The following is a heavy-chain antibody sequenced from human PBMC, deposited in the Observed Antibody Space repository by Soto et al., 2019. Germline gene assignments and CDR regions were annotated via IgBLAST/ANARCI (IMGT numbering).Heavy chain of an antibody. CDR2: ISGSGGGT. CDR3: AKLDCSGGSCFFGAFDI. D-gene: IGHD2-15*01. V-gene: IGHV3-23*01. CDR1: GFTFNNYA. J-gene: IGHJ3*02. Sequence: GGSLRLSCAASGFTFNNYAMSWVRQAPGKGLEWVSAISGSGGGTYSADSVKGRFTISRDNYNNTLNLQMDSLRAKDTAEYYCAKLDCSGGSCFFGAFDIWGQGTMVTVSS.